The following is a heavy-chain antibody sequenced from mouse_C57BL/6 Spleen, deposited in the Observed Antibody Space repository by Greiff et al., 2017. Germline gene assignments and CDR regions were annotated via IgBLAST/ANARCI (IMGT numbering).Heavy chain of an antibody. CDR1: GYTFTSYW. CDR2: IHPNSGST. D-gene: IGHD1-1*01. J-gene: IGHJ3*01. V-gene: IGHV1-64*01. CDR3: ARDDGSSFAWFAY. Sequence: VQLQQPGAELVKPGASVKLSCKASGYTFTSYWMHWVKQRPGQGLEWIGMIHPNSGSTNYNEKFKSKATLTVDKSSSTAYMQLSSLTSEDSAVYYCARDDGSSFAWFAYWGQGTLVTVSA.